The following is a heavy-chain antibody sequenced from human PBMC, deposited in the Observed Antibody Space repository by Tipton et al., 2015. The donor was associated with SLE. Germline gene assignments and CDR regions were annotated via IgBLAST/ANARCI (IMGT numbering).Heavy chain of an antibody. V-gene: IGHV3-64*02. CDR1: GFTLTDYA. CDR3: AREAYSRSSGDYFDY. CDR2: ISSNGAST. J-gene: IGHJ4*02. Sequence: GSLRLSCAVSGFTLTDYAMHWVRQAPGKGLEYVSAISSNGASTYHADSLKGRFTISRDVSKNTLSLQMGSLRAEDMAVYFCAREAYSRSSGDYFDYWGQGTLVTVSS. D-gene: IGHD6-6*01.